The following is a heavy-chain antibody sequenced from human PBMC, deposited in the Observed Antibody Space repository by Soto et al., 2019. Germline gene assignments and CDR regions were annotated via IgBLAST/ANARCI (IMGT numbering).Heavy chain of an antibody. V-gene: IGHV2-5*02. CDR2: IYWDDDK. D-gene: IGHD4-4*01. CDR1: GFSLSTSGVG. J-gene: IGHJ5*02. Sequence: SGPTLVNPTQTLTLTCTFSGFSLSTSGVGVGWIRQPPGKALEWLALIYWDDDKRYSPSLKSRLTITKDTSKNQVVLKMTNMDPVETATYYCAPTGVAPTTVTTPINWFDPWGQGTLVTVSS. CDR3: APTGVAPTTVTTPINWFDP.